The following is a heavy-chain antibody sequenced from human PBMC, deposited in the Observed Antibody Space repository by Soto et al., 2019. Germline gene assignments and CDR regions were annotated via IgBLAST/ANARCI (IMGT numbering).Heavy chain of an antibody. J-gene: IGHJ6*02. V-gene: IGHV3-30*18. CDR1: GFTFRSFG. D-gene: IGHD2-2*02. Sequence: QVQLVESGGGVVQPGRSLRLSCAASGFTFRSFGMHWVRQAPGKGLEWVALISYDGSDEYYADSVKGRFTVSRDNSKNTLYLQMNSLQVEDTDIYYCAKHLAYTPSDGMDVWGQGTTVTVSS. CDR2: ISYDGSDE. CDR3: AKHLAYTPSDGMDV.